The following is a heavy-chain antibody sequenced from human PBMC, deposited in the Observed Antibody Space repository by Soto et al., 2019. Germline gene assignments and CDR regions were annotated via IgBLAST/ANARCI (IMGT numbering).Heavy chain of an antibody. V-gene: IGHV3-23*01. J-gene: IGHJ5*02. CDR3: ASSIAAAWWFDP. CDR1: GFTFSSYA. Sequence: EVQLLESGGGLVQPGGSLRLSCAASGFTFSSYAMSWVRQAPGKGPEWVSAISGSGGSTYYADSVKGRFTISRDNSKNTLYLQMNSLRAEDTAVYYCASSIAAAWWFDPWGQGTLVTVSS. D-gene: IGHD6-13*01. CDR2: ISGSGGST.